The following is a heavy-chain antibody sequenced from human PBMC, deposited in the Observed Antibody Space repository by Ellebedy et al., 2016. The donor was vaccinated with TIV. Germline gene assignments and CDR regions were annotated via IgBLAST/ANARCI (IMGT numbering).Heavy chain of an antibody. J-gene: IGHJ4*02. V-gene: IGHV4-38-2*02. CDR3: ARDRTGTSFDY. CDR2: IYHSGST. D-gene: IGHD1-7*01. CDR1: GYSISSGYY. Sequence: GSLRLSCTVSGYSISSGYYWGWIRQPPGKGLEWIGSIYHSGSTYYNPPLKSRVTISVDTSKNQFSLKLRSVTAADTAVYYCARDRTGTSFDYWGQGTLVTVSS.